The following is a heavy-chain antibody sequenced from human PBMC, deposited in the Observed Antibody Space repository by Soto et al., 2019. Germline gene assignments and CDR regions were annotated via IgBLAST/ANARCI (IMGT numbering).Heavy chain of an antibody. CDR2: INDDGIST. CDR3: TRGPRSTSTGTGAF. J-gene: IGHJ4*02. V-gene: IGHV3-74*01. Sequence: PGGSLRLSCAASGLTFSMYWMHWVRQVPGKGPEWVSRINDDGISTNYADSVKGRLTISRDNAKNTLYLQMNALRVEDTAVYYCTRGPRSTSTGTGAFWGQGTLVTVPQ. CDR1: GLTFSMYW. D-gene: IGHD1-1*01.